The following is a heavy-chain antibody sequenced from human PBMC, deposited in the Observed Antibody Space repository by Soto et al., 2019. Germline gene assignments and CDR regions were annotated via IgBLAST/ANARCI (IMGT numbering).Heavy chain of an antibody. V-gene: IGHV1-8*01. CDR1: GYTFTSYD. CDR3: AGIPMAVWSGDLQVYYYGMDV. Sequence: ASVKVSCKASGYTFTSYDINWVRQATGQGLEWMGWMNPNSGNTGYAQKFQGRVTMTRNTSISTAYMELSSLRSEDTAVYYCAGIPMAVWSGDLQVYYYGMDVWGQGTTVTVSS. CDR2: MNPNSGNT. J-gene: IGHJ6*02. D-gene: IGHD3-10*01.